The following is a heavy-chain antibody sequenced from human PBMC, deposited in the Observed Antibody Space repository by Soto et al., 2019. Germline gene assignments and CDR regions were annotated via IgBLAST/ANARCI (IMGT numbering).Heavy chain of an antibody. D-gene: IGHD3-3*01. J-gene: IGHJ6*02. V-gene: IGHV1-69*13. CDR1: GSTFSNDG. CDR2: IIPIFGTA. CDR3: ARRQGPPYDFWSGYYPRGYYYYGMDV. Sequence: SVKVSCKASGSTFSNDGISWVRQAPGQGLEWMGGIIPIFGTANYAQKFQGRVTITADESTSTAYMELSSLRSEDTAVYYCARRQGPPYDFWSGYYPRGYYYYGMDVWGQGTTVTVSS.